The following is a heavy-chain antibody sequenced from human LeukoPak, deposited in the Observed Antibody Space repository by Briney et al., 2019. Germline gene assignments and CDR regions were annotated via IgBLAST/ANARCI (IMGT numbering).Heavy chain of an antibody. CDR1: GGTFSSYA. D-gene: IGHD3-22*01. Sequence: SVTVSCKASGGTFSSYAISWVRQAPGQGLEWMGGIIPIFGTANYAQKFQGRVTITADESTSTAYMELSSLRSEDTAVYYCAREGTYYYDSSGFPFDYWGQGTLVTVSS. CDR3: AREGTYYYDSSGFPFDY. CDR2: IIPIFGTA. V-gene: IGHV1-69*13. J-gene: IGHJ4*02.